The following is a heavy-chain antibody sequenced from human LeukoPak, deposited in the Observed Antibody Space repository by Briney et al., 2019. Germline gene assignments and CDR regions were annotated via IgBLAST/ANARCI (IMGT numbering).Heavy chain of an antibody. D-gene: IGHD3-22*01. CDR2: ITSGSVHI. J-gene: IGHJ3*01. CDR3: ARPRTPYYYDSSGYYPGFDV. Sequence: GGSLRLSCAASGFTFSRFSMDWVRQAPGKGLEWVSSITSGSVHIYYADSVKGRFTISRDNTKNSLYLQLTSLRAEDTAVYYCARPRTPYYYDSSGYYPGFDVWGQGTVVTVST. CDR1: GFTFSRFS. V-gene: IGHV3-21*01.